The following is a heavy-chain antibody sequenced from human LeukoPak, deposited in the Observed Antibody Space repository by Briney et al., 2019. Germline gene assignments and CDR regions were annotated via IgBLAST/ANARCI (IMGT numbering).Heavy chain of an antibody. CDR2: IYYSGST. D-gene: IGHD4-23*01. V-gene: IGHV4-30-4*08. Sequence: LRLSCAASGFTFSSYAMSWVRQPPGKGLEWIGYIYYSGSTYYNPSLKSRVTISVDTSKNQFSLKLSSVTAADTAVYYCAREGKRWSRRGPDYWGQGTLVTVSS. J-gene: IGHJ4*02. CDR3: AREGKRWSRRGPDY. CDR1: GFTFSSYA.